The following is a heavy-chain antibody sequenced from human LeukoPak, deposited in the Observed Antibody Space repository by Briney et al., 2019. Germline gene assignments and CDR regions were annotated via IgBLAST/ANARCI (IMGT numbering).Heavy chain of an antibody. V-gene: IGHV4-34*01. J-gene: IGHJ5*02. CDR2: INHSGST. Sequence: SETLSLTCAVYGGSFSGYYWRWIRQPPGKGLEWIGEINHSGSTNYNPSLQSRVTISVDTSKNQLSLNLTSVTAADTAVFYCARHFDGPHPEGNSRLKWFDPWGQGTLATVSS. CDR1: GGSFSGYY. CDR3: ARHFDGPHPEGNSRLKWFDP. D-gene: IGHD1-1*01.